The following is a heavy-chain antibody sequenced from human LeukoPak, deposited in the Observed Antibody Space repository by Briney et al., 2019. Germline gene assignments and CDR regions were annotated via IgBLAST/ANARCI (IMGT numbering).Heavy chain of an antibody. CDR3: VDYYGSY. V-gene: IGHV4-34*01. D-gene: IGHD3-10*01. CDR1: GGSFSGYY. CDR2: INHSGST. J-gene: IGHJ4*02. Sequence: SETLSLTCAVYGGSFSGYYWSWIRQPPGKGLEWIGEINHSGSTNYNPSLKSRVTISVDTSKNQFSLKLSPVTAADTAVYYCVDYYGSYWGQGTLVTVSS.